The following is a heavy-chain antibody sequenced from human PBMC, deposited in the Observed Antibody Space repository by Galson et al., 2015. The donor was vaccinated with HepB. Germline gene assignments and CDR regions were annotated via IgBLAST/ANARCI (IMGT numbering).Heavy chain of an antibody. J-gene: IGHJ4*02. D-gene: IGHD6-19*01. V-gene: IGHV3-33*01. CDR1: GFTFSSYG. CDR2: IWYDGSNK. Sequence: LRLSCAASGFTFSSYGMHWVRQAPGKGLEWVAVIWYDGSNKYYADSVKGRFTISRDNSKNTLYLQMNSLRAEDTAVYYCARGSSGWYFGDYWGQGTLVTVSS. CDR3: ARGSSGWYFGDY.